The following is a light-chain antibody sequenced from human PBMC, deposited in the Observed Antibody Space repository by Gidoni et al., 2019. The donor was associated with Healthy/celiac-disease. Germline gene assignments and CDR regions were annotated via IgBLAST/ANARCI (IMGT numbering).Light chain of an antibody. J-gene: IGLJ2*01. CDR2: DVS. CDR1: SSDVGGYNY. CDR3: SSYTSSSTPS. V-gene: IGLV2-14*01. Sequence: QSALTQPASVSGSPGQSLTISCTGTSSDVGGYNYVSWYQQPPGKAPKLMIYDVSNRPSGVSNRFSGSKSGNTASLTISGLQAEDEADYYCSSYTSSSTPSFGGGTKLTVL.